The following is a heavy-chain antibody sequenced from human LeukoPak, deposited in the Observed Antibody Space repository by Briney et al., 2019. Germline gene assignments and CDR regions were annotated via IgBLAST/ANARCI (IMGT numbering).Heavy chain of an antibody. D-gene: IGHD3-10*01. Sequence: ASVIVSCKASGYTFRQYSISWVRQAPGKGLEWMGWVSPSHTTRVYAQQFQGRVTMTADTNTNTVSMELRSLRSDDTAVYYCAKAQLLWFGESAFDIWGQGTMVTVSS. CDR1: GYTFRQYS. V-gene: IGHV1-18*01. CDR2: VSPSHTTR. J-gene: IGHJ3*02. CDR3: AKAQLLWFGESAFDI.